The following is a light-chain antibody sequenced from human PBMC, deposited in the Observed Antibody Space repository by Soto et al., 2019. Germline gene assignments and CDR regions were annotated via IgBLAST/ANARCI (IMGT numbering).Light chain of an antibody. CDR3: QQRSNWHIT. Sequence: EIVMTQSPDTLSVSPGERATLSFRASQSVSSNLAWYQQKPGQAPRLLIYGTSTRATGIPARFSGSGSGTDFTLTISSLEPEDFAVYYCQQRSNWHITFGQGTRLEIK. CDR1: QSVSSN. CDR2: GTS. V-gene: IGKV3D-11*02. J-gene: IGKJ5*01.